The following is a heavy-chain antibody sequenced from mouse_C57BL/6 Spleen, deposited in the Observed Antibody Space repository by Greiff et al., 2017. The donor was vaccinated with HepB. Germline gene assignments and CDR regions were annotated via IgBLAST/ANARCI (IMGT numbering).Heavy chain of an antibody. CDR1: GFTFSDYG. Sequence: VQLQQSGGGLVKPGGSLKLSCAASGFTFSDYGMHWVRQAPETGLAWVAYISSGSRTIYYADTVKGRFTISRDNAKNTLFLQMTSLRSEDTAMYYCARATGTGFAYWGQGTLVTVSA. D-gene: IGHD4-1*02. V-gene: IGHV5-17*01. CDR3: ARATGTGFAY. J-gene: IGHJ3*01. CDR2: ISSGSRTI.